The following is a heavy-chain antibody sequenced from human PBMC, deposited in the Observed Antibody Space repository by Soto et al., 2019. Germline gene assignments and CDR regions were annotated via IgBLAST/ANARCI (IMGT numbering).Heavy chain of an antibody. CDR1: GGSIGNSNFY. Sequence: QMQLQESGPGLVKPSETLSLTCTISGGSIGNSNFYWGWVRQLPGKGLEWIGSVFYSGSPYHIPSLKRRTTITIDTSKNQCSLKLSSVTAADTALYFCARSAHPGGGLDPWGQGTLVSVSS. CDR3: ARSAHPGGGLDP. CDR2: VFYSGSP. V-gene: IGHV4-39*01. J-gene: IGHJ5*02. D-gene: IGHD3-3*01.